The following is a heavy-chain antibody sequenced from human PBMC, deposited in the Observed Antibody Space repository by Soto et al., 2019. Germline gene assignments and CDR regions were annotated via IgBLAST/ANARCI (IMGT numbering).Heavy chain of an antibody. CDR2: TVVGSGNT. CDR3: AAGYCSSTSCYVSYYGMDV. D-gene: IGHD2-2*01. J-gene: IGHJ6*02. Sequence: ASVKVSCKASGFTFTSSAVQWVRQARGQRLEWIGWTVVGSGNTNYAQKFQERVTITRDMSTSTAYMELSSLRSEDTAVYYCAAGYCSSTSCYVSYYGMDVWGQGTTVTVS. CDR1: GFTFTSSA. V-gene: IGHV1-58*01.